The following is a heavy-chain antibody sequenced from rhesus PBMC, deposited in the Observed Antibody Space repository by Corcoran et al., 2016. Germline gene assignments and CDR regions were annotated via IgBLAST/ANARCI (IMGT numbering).Heavy chain of an antibody. Sequence: QLQLQESGPGLAKPSEPLSVTCAVPGGSISSGCAWSWIRPPPGKGLEWIRLISGSSGRPHSIPSLTNRVTISQDASKNQFSLKLISVTAADTAVYYCASTGGRFDVWGPGVLVTVSS. D-gene: IGHD2-39*02. CDR1: GGSISSGCA. CDR2: ISGSSGRP. CDR3: ASTGGRFDV. J-gene: IGHJ5-1*01. V-gene: IGHV4-76*01.